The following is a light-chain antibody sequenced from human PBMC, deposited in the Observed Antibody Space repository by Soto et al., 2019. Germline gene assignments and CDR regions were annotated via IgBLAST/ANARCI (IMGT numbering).Light chain of an antibody. Sequence: DIQMTQSPSTLSASVGDRVTITCRASQSISYWLAWYQQKPGKAPNLLIYKASSLESGVPARFSGSGSGTEFYLTISSLQPDDFATSYCQQYNNYWTFGQGTKVEIK. J-gene: IGKJ1*01. V-gene: IGKV1-5*03. CDR3: QQYNNYWT. CDR1: QSISYW. CDR2: KAS.